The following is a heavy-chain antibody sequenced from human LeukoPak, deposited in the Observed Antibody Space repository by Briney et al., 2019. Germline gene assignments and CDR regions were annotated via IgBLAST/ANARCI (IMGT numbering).Heavy chain of an antibody. Sequence: ASVKVSCKASGGTFSSYAISWVRQAPGQRLEWMGGIIPIFGTANYAQKFQGRVTITTDESTSTAYMELSSLRSEDTAVYHCARSCSSTSCFYYFDYWGQGTLDTVSS. V-gene: IGHV1-69*05. CDR1: GGTFSSYA. CDR2: IIPIFGTA. D-gene: IGHD2-2*01. CDR3: ARSCSSTSCFYYFDY. J-gene: IGHJ4*02.